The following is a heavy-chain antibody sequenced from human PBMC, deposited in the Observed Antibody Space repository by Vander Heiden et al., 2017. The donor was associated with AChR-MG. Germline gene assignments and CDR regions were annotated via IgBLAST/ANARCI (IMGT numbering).Heavy chain of an antibody. Sequence: VQLVQSGAEVKPPGASVTVSCKVSGYTPPDLAMHWVRQAPGKGLWWMGGFDPEDGETIYAQKFQGRVTITEDTSTDTAYMELSSLRSEETAVYYCATEQGWELRGSGWFDPWGQGTLVTVSS. D-gene: IGHD1-26*01. CDR3: ATEQGWELRGSGWFDP. J-gene: IGHJ5*02. CDR1: GYTPPDLA. CDR2: FDPEDGET. V-gene: IGHV1-24*01.